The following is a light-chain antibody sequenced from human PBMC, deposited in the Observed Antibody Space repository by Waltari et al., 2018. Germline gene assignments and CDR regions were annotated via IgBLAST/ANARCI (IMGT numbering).Light chain of an antibody. CDR2: GAS. CDR1: QSVRSSY. J-gene: IGKJ4*01. CDR3: QQYGSSPSAT. V-gene: IGKV3-20*01. Sequence: EIVLTQSRGTLALSPGERATLACRASQSVRSSYLAWYQQKPGQAPRLLIYGASSRATGIPDRFSGRGSGTDFTLTINRLEPEDFAMYYCQQYGSSPSATFGGGTKVEIK.